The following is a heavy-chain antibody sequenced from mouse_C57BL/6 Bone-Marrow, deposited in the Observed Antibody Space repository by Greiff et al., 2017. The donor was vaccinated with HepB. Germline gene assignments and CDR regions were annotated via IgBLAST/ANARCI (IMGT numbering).Heavy chain of an antibody. Sequence: DVKLVESGGGLVQPGGSMKLSCVASGFTFSNYWMNWVRQSPEKGLEWVAQIRLKSDNYATHYAESVKGRFTISRDDSKSSVYLQMNNLRAEDTGIYYCTRGLRQDYWGQGTTLTVSS. CDR2: IRLKSDNYAT. D-gene: IGHD2-4*01. CDR3: TRGLRQDY. J-gene: IGHJ2*01. V-gene: IGHV6-3*01. CDR1: GFTFSNYW.